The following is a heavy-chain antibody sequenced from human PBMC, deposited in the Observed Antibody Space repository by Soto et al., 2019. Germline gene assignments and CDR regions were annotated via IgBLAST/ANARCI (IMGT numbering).Heavy chain of an antibody. V-gene: IGHV3-30*18. CDR2: ISYDGSNK. CDR3: AKDNPTIAY. J-gene: IGHJ4*02. CDR1: GFTFSSSG. Sequence: PGGSLRLSCAASGFTFSSSGMHWVRQAPGKGPEWVAIISYDGSNKYYADSVEDRFTISRDNSKNTLFLQMNSLRPEDTAVYFCAKDNPTIAYWGQGTLVTVSS. D-gene: IGHD1-1*01.